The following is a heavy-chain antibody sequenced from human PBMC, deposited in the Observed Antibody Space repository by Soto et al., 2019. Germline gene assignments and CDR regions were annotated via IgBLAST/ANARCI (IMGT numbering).Heavy chain of an antibody. CDR1: GFSLSTRGVG. CDR2: IYWDGFK. CDR3: AHKGGGDRILDY. D-gene: IGHD3-16*01. Sequence: QITLKESGPTLVKPTQTLTLTCTFSGFSLSTRGVGVGWIRQPPGKALEWLALIYWDGFKHYSPSLESRLTLREDTAKNQVVLTMTNVDPVDTATYYCAHKGGGDRILDYWGQGTLVTVSS. J-gene: IGHJ4*02. V-gene: IGHV2-5*02.